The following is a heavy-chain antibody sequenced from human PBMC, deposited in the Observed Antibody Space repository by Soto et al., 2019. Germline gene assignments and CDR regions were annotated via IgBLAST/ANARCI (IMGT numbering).Heavy chain of an antibody. CDR2: IKPGTSDI. V-gene: IGHV5-51*01. CDR1: GYKFGIAW. J-gene: IGHJ5*02. CDR3: ARQLSQMCES. Sequence: PGESLKISCKGVGYKFGIAWIGWVRQMPGKGLEWMGIIKPGTSDIRYSPSCRGHVTISADEAVSTAYLQWSSLKASDTAMYYCARQLSQMCESWGQGTLVNVSS.